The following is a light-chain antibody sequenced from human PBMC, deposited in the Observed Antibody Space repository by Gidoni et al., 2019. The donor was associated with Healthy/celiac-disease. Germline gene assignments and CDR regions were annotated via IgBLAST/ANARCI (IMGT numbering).Light chain of an antibody. Sequence: DIVLTQSPGTLSLSPGERATLLCRASQRVSSSYLAWYQQKVGQAPRLLIYGASSRASGIPDRFSGSGYGTDFTLTISRLEPEDFAVYYCQQYGRSPLTFGGGTKVEIK. CDR3: QQYGRSPLT. CDR2: GAS. CDR1: QRVSSSY. V-gene: IGKV3-20*01. J-gene: IGKJ4*01.